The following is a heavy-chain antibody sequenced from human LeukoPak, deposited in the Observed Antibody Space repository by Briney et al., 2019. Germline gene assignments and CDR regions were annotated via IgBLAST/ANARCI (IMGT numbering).Heavy chain of an antibody. V-gene: IGHV3-11*04. Sequence: GGSPRLSCAASGFTFSDYYMSWIRQAPGKGLEWVSYISSSGSTIYYADSVKGRFTISRDNAKNSLYLQMNSLRAEDTAVYYCARYTAMAYFDYWGQGTLVTVSS. D-gene: IGHD5-18*01. CDR1: GFTFSDYY. CDR3: ARYTAMAYFDY. J-gene: IGHJ4*02. CDR2: ISSSGSTI.